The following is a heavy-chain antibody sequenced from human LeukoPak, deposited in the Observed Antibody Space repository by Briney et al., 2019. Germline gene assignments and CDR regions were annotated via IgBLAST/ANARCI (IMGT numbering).Heavy chain of an antibody. V-gene: IGHV1-69*13. J-gene: IGHJ4*02. CDR2: IIPIFGTA. CDR3: ARDCSGGSCYRLFDY. CDR1: GDTFSSYA. Sequence: GASVKVSCKASGDTFSSYAISWVRQAPGQGLEWMGGIIPIFGTANYAQKFQGRVTITADESTSTAYMELSSLRSEDTAVYYCARDCSGGSCYRLFDYWGQGTLVTVSS. D-gene: IGHD2-15*01.